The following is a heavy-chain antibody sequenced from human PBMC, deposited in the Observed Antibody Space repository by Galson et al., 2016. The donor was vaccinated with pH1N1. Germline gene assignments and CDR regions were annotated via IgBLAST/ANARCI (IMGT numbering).Heavy chain of an antibody. CDR3: ARAIPAIVRGVRYFDI. D-gene: IGHD3-10*01. CDR1: GGPISSHY. Sequence: ETLSLTCTVSGGPISSHYWSWTRQSPGKGLEGIGYISYSGRASYNSSLKSPVTMSVDTSKNQFSLGLSSVTAADTAVYFCARAIPAIVRGVRYFDIRGQGTLVTVSS. V-gene: IGHV4-59*11. J-gene: IGHJ4*02. CDR2: ISYSGRA.